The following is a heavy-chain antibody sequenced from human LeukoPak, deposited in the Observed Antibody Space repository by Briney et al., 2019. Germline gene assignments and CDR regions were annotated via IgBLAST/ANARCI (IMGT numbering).Heavy chain of an antibody. CDR1: GGSFSGYY. J-gene: IGHJ4*02. V-gene: IGHV4-34*01. D-gene: IGHD3-16*01. CDR2: INHSGST. CDR3: ARGTGDGRPYDSLYYFDY. Sequence: SETLSLTCAVYGGSFSGYYWSWIRQPPGKGLEWIGEINHSGSTNYNPSLKSRVTISVDTSKNQFSLKLSSVTAADTAVYYCARGTGDGRPYDSLYYFDYWGQGTLVTVSS.